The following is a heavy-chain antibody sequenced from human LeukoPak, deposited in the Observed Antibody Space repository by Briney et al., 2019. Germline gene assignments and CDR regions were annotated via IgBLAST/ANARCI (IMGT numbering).Heavy chain of an antibody. J-gene: IGHJ4*02. D-gene: IGHD1-26*01. CDR3: ASGGSYQDY. CDR1: GYTFTSNY. V-gene: IGHV1-46*01. CDR2: IAPSSGTT. Sequence: ASVKVSCKASGYTFTSNYMHWVRQAPGQGLEWMGVIAPSSGTTSYAQKFQGRVTMTRDTSTSTLYMELSSLTSEDTAVYYCASGGSYQDYWGQGTLVTVSS.